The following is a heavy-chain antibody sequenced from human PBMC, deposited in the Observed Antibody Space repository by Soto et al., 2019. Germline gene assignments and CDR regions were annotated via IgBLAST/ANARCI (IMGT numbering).Heavy chain of an antibody. V-gene: IGHV3-64D*08. D-gene: IGHD3-9*01. J-gene: IGHJ5*02. CDR3: VKDRDYDILTGLPFDP. Sequence: GGSLRLSCSASGFTFSSYAMHWVRQAPGKGLEYVSAISSNGGSTYYADSVKGRFTISRDNSKNTLYLQMSSLRAEDTAVYYCVKDRDYDILTGLPFDPRGQRTLVTVSS. CDR2: ISSNGGST. CDR1: GFTFSSYA.